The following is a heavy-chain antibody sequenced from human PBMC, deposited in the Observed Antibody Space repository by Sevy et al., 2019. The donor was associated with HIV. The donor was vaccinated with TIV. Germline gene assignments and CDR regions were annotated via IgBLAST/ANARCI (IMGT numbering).Heavy chain of an antibody. D-gene: IGHD3-10*01. J-gene: IGHJ4*02. CDR2: IKSKTDGGTT. CDR1: GFTFSNAW. CDR3: TTDSINRGLSALLDY. V-gene: IGHV3-15*01. Sequence: GGSLRLSCAASGFTFSNAWMSWVREAPGKGLEWVDRIKSKTDGGTTDYAAPVKGRFTISRDDSKNTLYLQMNSLKTEDTAIYYCTTDSINRGLSALLDYWGQGTLVTVSS.